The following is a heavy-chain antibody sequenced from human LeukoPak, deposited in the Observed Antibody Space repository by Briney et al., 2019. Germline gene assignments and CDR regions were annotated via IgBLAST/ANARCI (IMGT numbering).Heavy chain of an antibody. CDR3: ARHGGDIVVVPAATPADY. D-gene: IGHD2-2*01. CDR2: IYYSGST. Sequence: SETLSLTCTVSGGSISSSSYYWGWIRQPPGKGLEWIGSIYYSGSTYYNPSLKSRVTISVDTSKNQFSLKLSSVTAADTAVYYCARHGGDIVVVPAATPADYWGQGTLATVSS. V-gene: IGHV4-39*01. CDR1: GGSISSSSYY. J-gene: IGHJ4*02.